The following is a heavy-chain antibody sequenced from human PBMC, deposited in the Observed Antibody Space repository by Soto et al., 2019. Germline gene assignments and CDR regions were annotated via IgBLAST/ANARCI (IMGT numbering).Heavy chain of an antibody. CDR3: TTDHMGYCSSTSCLTYFDY. Sequence: PGGSLRLSCAASGFTFSNAWMSWVRQAPGKGLEWVGRIKSKTDGGTTDYAAPVKGRFTISRDDSKNTLYLQMNSLKTEDTAVYYCTTDHMGYCSSTSCLTYFDYWGQGTLVTVSS. CDR2: IKSKTDGGTT. V-gene: IGHV3-15*01. CDR1: GFTFSNAW. J-gene: IGHJ4*02. D-gene: IGHD2-2*01.